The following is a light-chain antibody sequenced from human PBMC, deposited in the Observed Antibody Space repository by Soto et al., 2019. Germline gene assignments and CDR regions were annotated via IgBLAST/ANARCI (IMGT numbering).Light chain of an antibody. J-gene: IGKJ5*01. V-gene: IGKV1-27*01. CDR2: SSS. CDR1: YDINNY. CDR3: QKYNTVPTT. Sequence: SEMTQSPSSLSASVGDRVTITCRASYDINNYLAWYQQRPGTVPKLLMYSSSTLQSGDPSRFSSSGFGTHFTLTINSLQPEDVATYYCQKYNTVPTTFGQGTRLEIK.